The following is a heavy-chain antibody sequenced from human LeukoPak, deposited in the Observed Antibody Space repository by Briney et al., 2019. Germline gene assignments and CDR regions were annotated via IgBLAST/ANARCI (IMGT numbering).Heavy chain of an antibody. CDR3: ARRGLAAAGLYCFDY. Sequence: ASVKVSFKASGYTFTGYYMHWVRQPPGQGLEWVGCINPNSGGTNYAQKFQGRVTITRDTSISTAYMELSRLRSDDTAVYYCARRGLAAAGLYCFDYWGQGTLVTVSS. J-gene: IGHJ4*02. V-gene: IGHV1-2*02. D-gene: IGHD6-13*01. CDR1: GYTFTGYY. CDR2: INPNSGGT.